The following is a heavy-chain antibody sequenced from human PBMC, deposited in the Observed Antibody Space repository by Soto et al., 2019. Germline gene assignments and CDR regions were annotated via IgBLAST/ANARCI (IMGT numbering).Heavy chain of an antibody. J-gene: IGHJ4*02. Sequence: GGSLRLSCAASGFTFSDYYMSWIRQAPGKGLEWVSYISSSDTIISYADSVKGRFTISRDNAKNSLYLQMNSLRAEDTAVYYCARDLGYYDSSGYFDYWGQGTLVTV. D-gene: IGHD3-22*01. V-gene: IGHV3-11*01. CDR1: GFTFSDYY. CDR2: ISSSDTII. CDR3: ARDLGYYDSSGYFDY.